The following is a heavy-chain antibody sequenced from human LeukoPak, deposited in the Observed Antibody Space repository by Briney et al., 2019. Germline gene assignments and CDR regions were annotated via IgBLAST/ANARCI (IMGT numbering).Heavy chain of an antibody. CDR2: IIPILGIA. CDR3: ARSKDGGSYYGADAFDI. V-gene: IGHV1-69*04. J-gene: IGHJ3*02. Sequence: GALVKVSCKASGYTFTSYGISWARQAPGQGLEWMGRIIPILGIANYAQKFQGRVTITADKSTSTAYMELSSLRSEDTAVYYCARSKDGGSYYGADAFDIWGQGTMVTVSS. CDR1: GYTFTSYG. D-gene: IGHD1-26*01.